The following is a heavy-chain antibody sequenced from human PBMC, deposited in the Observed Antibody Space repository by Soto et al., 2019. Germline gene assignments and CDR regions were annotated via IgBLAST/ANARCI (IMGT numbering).Heavy chain of an antibody. D-gene: IGHD3-9*01. CDR1: GYTFTGHY. Sequence: ASVKVSCKASGYTFTGHYMHWARKAPGQGLERMGWINPNSGGTNYAQKFQGWVTMTRDTAIITAYMELGRLRSDDTAVDYCARGLQANKFGYFDWYPNPYGMDVWGQGTTDTFS. V-gene: IGHV1-2*04. CDR2: INPNSGGT. CDR3: ARGLQANKFGYFDWYPNPYGMDV. J-gene: IGHJ6*02.